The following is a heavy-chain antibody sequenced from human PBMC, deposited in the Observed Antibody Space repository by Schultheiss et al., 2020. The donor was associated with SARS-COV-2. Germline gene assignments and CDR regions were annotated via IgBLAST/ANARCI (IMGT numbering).Heavy chain of an antibody. Sequence: GGSLRLSCAASGFSLGDHAMHWVRQAPGKGLEWVALISYDGTRKYYADSVKGRFAISRDNSKNTLYLQMNSLRAEDTAVYYCARDLTYYDFWSGSYGMDVWGQGTTVTVSS. J-gene: IGHJ6*02. V-gene: IGHV3-30*09. CDR3: ARDLTYYDFWSGSYGMDV. CDR2: ISYDGTRK. CDR1: GFSLGDHA. D-gene: IGHD3-3*01.